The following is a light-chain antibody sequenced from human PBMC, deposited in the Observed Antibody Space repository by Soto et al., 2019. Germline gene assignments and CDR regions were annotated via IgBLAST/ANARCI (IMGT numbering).Light chain of an antibody. CDR2: WAS. CDR3: QQYYRSRT. J-gene: IGKJ1*01. Sequence: DIVMTQSPDSLAVSLGERATINCKSSQSVLYSSNNKNYLAWYQQKPGQPPKLLIYWASTRESGVPDRFTGSGSGTDFTLTISSLQAEDVAVYNCQQYYRSRTFGQGTKVEIK. V-gene: IGKV4-1*01. CDR1: QSVLYSSNNKNY.